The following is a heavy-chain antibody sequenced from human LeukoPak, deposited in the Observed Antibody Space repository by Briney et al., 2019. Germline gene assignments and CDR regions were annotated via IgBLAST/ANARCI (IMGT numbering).Heavy chain of an antibody. J-gene: IGHJ6*03. D-gene: IGHD3-22*01. Sequence: GGSLRLSCAASGFTFSSYGMSWVRQAPGKGLEWVAAISYDGSNKYYADSVKGRFTISRDNSKNTLYLQMNSLRAEDTAVYYCARDGPGYYDSSGYYYYYYYYMDVWGKGTTVTVSS. CDR3: ARDGPGYYDSSGYYYYYYYYMDV. CDR1: GFTFSSYG. CDR2: ISYDGSNK. V-gene: IGHV3-30*03.